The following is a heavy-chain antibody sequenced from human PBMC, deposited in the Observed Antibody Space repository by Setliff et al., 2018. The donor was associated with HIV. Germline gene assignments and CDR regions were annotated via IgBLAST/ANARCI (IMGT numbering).Heavy chain of an antibody. CDR2: INAGNGNT. J-gene: IGHJ6*04. CDR1: GYTFSNSV. Sequence: ASVKVSCKASGYTFSNSVMQWVRQAPGQRLEWMGWINAGNGNTKYSQEFQGRVTITTDTSADTAYMELSSLRFEDTAVYYCARDGGPGSGWGDYSYYYSMDVWGKGTTVTVSS. D-gene: IGHD6-19*01. CDR3: ARDGGPGSGWGDYSYYYSMDV. V-gene: IGHV1-3*01.